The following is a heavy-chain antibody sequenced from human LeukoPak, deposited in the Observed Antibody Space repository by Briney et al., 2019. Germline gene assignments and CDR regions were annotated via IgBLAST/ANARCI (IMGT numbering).Heavy chain of an antibody. CDR3: ARPFYSSGAFDI. CDR2: IYHSGST. J-gene: IGHJ3*02. V-gene: IGHV4-38-2*01. CDR1: GYSISSGYY. Sequence: PSETLSFTCAVSGYSISSGYYWGWIRQPPGKGLEWIGSIYHSGSTYYNPSLKSRVTISVDTSKNQFSLKLSSVTAADTAVYYCARPFYSSGAFDIWGQGTMVTVSS. D-gene: IGHD2/OR15-2a*01.